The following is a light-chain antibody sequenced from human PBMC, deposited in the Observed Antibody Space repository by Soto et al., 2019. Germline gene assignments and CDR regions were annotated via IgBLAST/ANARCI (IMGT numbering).Light chain of an antibody. CDR1: HSIITN. Sequence: EIIMTQSPATLSVSPGEGATLSCRTSHSIITNLAWYQHKRGQSPRLLVYGASTRATGVPARFSGSGSGAEFTLSISSLQSEDFAVYYCQQYNSWPTFGGGTKVEIK. CDR3: QQYNSWPT. J-gene: IGKJ4*01. CDR2: GAS. V-gene: IGKV3-15*01.